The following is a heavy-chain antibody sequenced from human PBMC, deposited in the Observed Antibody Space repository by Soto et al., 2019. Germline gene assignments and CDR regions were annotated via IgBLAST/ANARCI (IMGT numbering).Heavy chain of an antibody. J-gene: IGHJ4*02. CDR3: ARDKRYYYDSSGYSYYFDY. CDR2: ISSSSSTI. D-gene: IGHD3-22*01. CDR1: GFTFGSYS. Sequence: GGSLRLSCAASGFTFGSYSMNWVRQAPGKGLEWVSYISSSSSTIYYADSVKGRFTISRDNAKNSLYLQMNSLRDEDTAVYYCARDKRYYYDSSGYSYYFDYWGQGTLVTVSS. V-gene: IGHV3-48*02.